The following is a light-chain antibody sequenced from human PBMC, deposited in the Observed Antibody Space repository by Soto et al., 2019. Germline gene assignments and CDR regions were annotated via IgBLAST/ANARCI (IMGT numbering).Light chain of an antibody. CDR3: QQYYSTPPT. Sequence: DIVMTQSPDSLAVSLGERATINCKSSQSVLYSSTNKNNLTWYQQKPGQPPKLLIYWASTRESGVPDRFSGSGSGTDFTLTISSLQAEDVAVYYCQQYYSTPPTFGGGTKVEIK. J-gene: IGKJ4*01. CDR1: QSVLYSSTNKNN. V-gene: IGKV4-1*01. CDR2: WAS.